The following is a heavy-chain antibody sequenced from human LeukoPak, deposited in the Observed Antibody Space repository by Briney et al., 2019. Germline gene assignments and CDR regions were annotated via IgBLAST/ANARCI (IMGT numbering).Heavy chain of an antibody. CDR3: ARHSHSGSYYQY. CDR2: IYYSGSP. CDR1: GGSISSSSYY. Sequence: PSETLSLTCTVSGGSISSSSYYWGWIRQPPGKGLEWIGSIYYSGSPYYNPSLKTRGTISVDTSKNQFSLKLSSVTAADTAVYYCARHSHSGSYYQYWGQGTLVTVSS. D-gene: IGHD1-26*01. J-gene: IGHJ4*02. V-gene: IGHV4-39*01.